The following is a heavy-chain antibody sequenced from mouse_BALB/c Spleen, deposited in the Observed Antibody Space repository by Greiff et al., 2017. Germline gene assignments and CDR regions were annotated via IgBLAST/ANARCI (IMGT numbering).Heavy chain of an antibody. D-gene: IGHD2-1*01. Sequence: EVKVEESGGGLVKLGGSLKLSCAASGFTFSSYYMSWVRQTPEKRLELVAAINSNGGSTYYPDTVKGRFTISRDNAKNTLYLQMSSLKSEDTALYYCARQKYGNYDYAMDYWGQGTSVTVSS. V-gene: IGHV5-6-2*01. CDR1: GFTFSSYY. CDR3: ARQKYGNYDYAMDY. J-gene: IGHJ4*01. CDR2: INSNGGST.